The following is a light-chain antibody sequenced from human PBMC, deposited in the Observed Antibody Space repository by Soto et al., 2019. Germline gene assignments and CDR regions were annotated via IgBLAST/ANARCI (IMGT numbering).Light chain of an antibody. Sequence: EIVLTQSPGTLSLSPGERATLSCRASQNVGGRFLAWYQQKPGQAPRLLINVASTRATGIPDRFSGSGSGTDFTLTISRLEPEDFAVYYCQQYNNWPPELTFGGGTKVEIK. J-gene: IGKJ4*01. CDR3: QQYNNWPPELT. CDR1: QNVGGRF. V-gene: IGKV3-20*01. CDR2: VAS.